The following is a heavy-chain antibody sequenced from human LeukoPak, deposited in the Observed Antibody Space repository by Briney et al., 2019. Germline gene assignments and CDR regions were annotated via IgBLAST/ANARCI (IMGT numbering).Heavy chain of an antibody. CDR1: GGTFSSYA. CDR2: IIPIFGTA. D-gene: IGHD5-24*01. V-gene: IGHV1-69*13. J-gene: IGHJ4*02. Sequence: ASVKVSCKASGGTFSSYAISWVRQAPGQGLEWMGGIIPIFGTANYAQKFQGRVTITADESTSTAYMELSSLRSEDTAVYYCATEYNQEMGGYWGQGTPVTVSS. CDR3: ATEYNQEMGGY.